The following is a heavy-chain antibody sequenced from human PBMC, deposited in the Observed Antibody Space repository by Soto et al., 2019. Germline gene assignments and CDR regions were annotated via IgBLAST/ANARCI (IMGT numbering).Heavy chain of an antibody. V-gene: IGHV4-30-2*01. D-gene: IGHD2-15*01. CDR3: VRGGIYCSAPTCYSGAQYKWFDP. CDR1: GGSIISGGYS. J-gene: IGHJ5*02. CDR2: VYQSGST. Sequence: PSETLSLTCAVSGGSIISGGYSCICIGQPPWNALEYIGYVYQSGSTSYNPSLTSRATISLDTSKNNFYLKVFSVTAAGTAVYYCVRGGIYCSAPTCYSGAQYKWFDPWGPGILVTVSS.